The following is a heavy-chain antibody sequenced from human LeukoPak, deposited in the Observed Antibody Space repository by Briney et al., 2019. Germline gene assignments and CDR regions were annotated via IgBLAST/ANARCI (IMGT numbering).Heavy chain of an antibody. D-gene: IGHD2-15*01. J-gene: IGHJ2*01. CDR2: VYANTGGT. V-gene: IGHV1-2*02. CDR1: GYIFTDYY. CDR3: ARSAVVAAPYDL. Sequence: ASVTVSFKASGYIFTDYYIQWVRQAPGQSLEWMGWVYANTGGTNYAQKFQGRVTMTRDTSISTAYMELSRLTSDDTAVYYCARSAVVAAPYDLWGRGTPVTVSS.